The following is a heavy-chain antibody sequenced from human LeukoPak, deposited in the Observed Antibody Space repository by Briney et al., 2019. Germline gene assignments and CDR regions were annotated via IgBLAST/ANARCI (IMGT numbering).Heavy chain of an antibody. CDR2: FSGSGGDT. Sequence: PGGSLRLSCAAYGFTFSSYAMSWVRQAPGKGLEWVSAFSGSGGDTYYADSVKGRFTISRDNAKNSVFLDTDSLRAEDTAVYYCARVTYGSGTYGAFDYWGQGTLVTVSS. CDR1: GFTFSSYA. CDR3: ARVTYGSGTYGAFDY. J-gene: IGHJ4*02. D-gene: IGHD3-10*01. V-gene: IGHV3-23*01.